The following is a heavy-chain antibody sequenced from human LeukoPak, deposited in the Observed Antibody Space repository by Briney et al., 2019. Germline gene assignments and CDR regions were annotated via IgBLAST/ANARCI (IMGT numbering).Heavy chain of an antibody. CDR3: ARQSRITMVRGGSAA. CDR1: GGSFSGYY. CDR2: IYYSGST. D-gene: IGHD3-10*01. J-gene: IGHJ5*02. Sequence: PSETLSLTCAVYGGSFSGYYWSWIRQHPGKGLEWIGYIYYSGSTYYNPSLKSRVTISVDTSKNQFSLKLSSVTAADTAVYYCARQSRITMVRGGSAAWGQGTLVTVSS. V-gene: IGHV4-31*11.